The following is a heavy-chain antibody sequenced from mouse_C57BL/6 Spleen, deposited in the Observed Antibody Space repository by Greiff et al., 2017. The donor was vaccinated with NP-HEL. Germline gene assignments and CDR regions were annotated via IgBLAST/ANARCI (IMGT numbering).Heavy chain of an antibody. CDR2: IWSDGST. V-gene: IGHV2-6-1*01. J-gene: IGHJ4*01. D-gene: IGHD1-1*01. Sequence: VQGVESGPGLVAPSQSLSITCTVSGFSLTSYGVHWVRQPPGKGLEWLVVIWSDGSTTYNSALKSRLSISKDNSKSQVFLKMNSLQTDDTAMYYCARHAIGSSHYYAMDYWGQGTSVTVSS. CDR1: GFSLTSYG. CDR3: ARHAIGSSHYYAMDY.